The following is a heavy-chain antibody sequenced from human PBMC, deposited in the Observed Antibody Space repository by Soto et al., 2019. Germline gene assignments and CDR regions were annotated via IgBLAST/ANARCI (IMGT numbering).Heavy chain of an antibody. Sequence: SLRLSCATSGFTFSSYEMNWVRQAPVNGLEWVSYISSSVSTIYYADSVKGRFTISRDNAKNSLYLKMDSLRAEDTAVYYCARAQEAGSSLPYYDGLEVWGRGPTVPSP. CDR2: ISSSVSTI. CDR1: GFTFSSYE. J-gene: IGHJ6*02. CDR3: ARAQEAGSSLPYYDGLEV. D-gene: IGHD6-13*01. V-gene: IGHV3-48*03.